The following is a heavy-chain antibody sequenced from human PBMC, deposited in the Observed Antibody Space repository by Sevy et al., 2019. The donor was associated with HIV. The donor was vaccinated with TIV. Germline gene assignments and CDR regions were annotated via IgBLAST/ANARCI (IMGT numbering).Heavy chain of an antibody. CDR2: ISAYNGNT. D-gene: IGHD6-6*01. J-gene: IGHJ4*02. CDR1: GYTFTSYG. CDR3: ARVGIAARDDYYFDY. V-gene: IGHV1-18*01. Sequence: ASVKVSCKASGYTFTSYGISWVRQAPGQVLEWMGWISAYNGNTNYAQKLQGRVTMTTDTSTSTAYMELRSLRSDDTAVYYCARVGIAARDDYYFDYWGQGTLVTVSS.